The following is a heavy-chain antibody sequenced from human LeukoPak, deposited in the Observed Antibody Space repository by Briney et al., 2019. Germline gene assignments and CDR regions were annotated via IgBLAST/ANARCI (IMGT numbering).Heavy chain of an antibody. J-gene: IGHJ4*02. V-gene: IGHV4-39*07. CDR2: IYYSGST. D-gene: IGHD3-22*01. Sequence: PSETLSLTCTVSGGSISSSSYYWGWIRQPPGKGLEWIGSIYYSGSTYYNPSLKSRVTISVDTSKNQFSLKLSSVTAADTAVYYCARDTGYYDSSGGFDYWGQGTLVTVSS. CDR1: GGSISSSSYY. CDR3: ARDTGYYDSSGGFDY.